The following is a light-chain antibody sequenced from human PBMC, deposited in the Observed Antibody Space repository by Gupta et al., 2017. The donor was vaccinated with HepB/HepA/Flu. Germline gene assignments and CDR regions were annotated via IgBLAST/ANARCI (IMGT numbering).Light chain of an antibody. V-gene: IGKV2-28*01. CDR1: QSLRHSSGYNY. CDR3: MQTLETPLS. J-gene: IGKJ4*01. Sequence: DIVMTQSPLSLPVTPGEQASISCRSSQSLRHSSGYNYLDWYMQKPGHSPQLLLYLGSYRASGVPDRFSGSGSGTDFTLRISRAEAEDVGVYYCMQTLETPLSFGGGTKVEIK. CDR2: LGS.